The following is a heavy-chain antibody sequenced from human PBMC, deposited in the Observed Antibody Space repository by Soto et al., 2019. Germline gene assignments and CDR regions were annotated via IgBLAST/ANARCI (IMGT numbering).Heavy chain of an antibody. D-gene: IGHD3-9*01. V-gene: IGHV4-34*01. CDR3: ARGPLRYFAWYSHRHYYGMDV. CDR1: GGSFSGYY. CDR2: INHSGST. J-gene: IGHJ6*02. Sequence: PSETLSLTCAVYGGSFSGYYWSWIRQPPGKGLEWIGEINHSGSTNYNPSLKSRVTISADTSMNQFSLKLSSVTAADTAVYYCARGPLRYFAWYSHRHYYGMDVWGQGTTVTVSS.